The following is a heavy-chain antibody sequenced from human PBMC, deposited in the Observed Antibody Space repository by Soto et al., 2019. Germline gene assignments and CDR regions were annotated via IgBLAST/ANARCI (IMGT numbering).Heavy chain of an antibody. Sequence: GASVKVSCKASGYTFTSYYMHWVRQAPGQGLEWMGIINPSGGSTSYAQKFQGRVTMTRDTSTSTVYMELSSLSSEDTAVYYCARVYCSSTRCYKSYYFDYWVQGPLVTVSS. D-gene: IGHD2-2*02. CDR3: ARVYCSSTRCYKSYYFDY. CDR1: GYTFTSYY. CDR2: INPSGGST. J-gene: IGHJ4*02. V-gene: IGHV1-46*01.